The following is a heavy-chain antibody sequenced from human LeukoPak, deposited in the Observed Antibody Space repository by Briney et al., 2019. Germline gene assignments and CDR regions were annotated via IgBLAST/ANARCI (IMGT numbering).Heavy chain of an antibody. J-gene: IGHJ1*01. CDR1: ALPFSIHG. D-gene: IGHD6-6*01. Sequence: PGGSLRLSCTAFALPFSIHGFHWVRQAPGKGLEWVAFIQNDEGAIYYADSVKGRFTISRDNSMSTLYLQMSSLRPEDTAVYYCARGLSIREYFDLWGQGTLVTVSP. CDR3: ARGLSIREYFDL. V-gene: IGHV3-30*02. CDR2: IQNDEGAI.